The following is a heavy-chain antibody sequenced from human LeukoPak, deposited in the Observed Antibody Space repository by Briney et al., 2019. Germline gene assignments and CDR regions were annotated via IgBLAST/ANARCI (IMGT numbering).Heavy chain of an antibody. D-gene: IGHD3-22*01. CDR3: ASSAQSDYYDSPRAFHI. V-gene: IGHV3-23*01. CDR1: GFTFSSYA. J-gene: IGHJ3*02. CDR2: ISGSGGST. Sequence: GGSLRLSCAAPGFTFSSYAMGWVRQAPGKGLEWVSVISGSGGSTHHADSVKGRFSISRDNSKNTLYLQMNSLRGDDTAVYYCASSAQSDYYDSPRAFHIWGQGTLVTISS.